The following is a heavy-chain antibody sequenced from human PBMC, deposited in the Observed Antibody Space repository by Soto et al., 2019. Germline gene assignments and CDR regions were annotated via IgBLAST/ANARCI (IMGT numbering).Heavy chain of an antibody. CDR2: IIPIFGTA. CDR1: GGTFSSYA. D-gene: IGHD3-22*01. V-gene: IGHV1-69*06. Sequence: LVKVSCKASGGTFSSYAISWVRQAPGQGLEWMGGIIPIFGTANYAQKFQGRVTITADKSTSTAYMELSSLRSEDTAVYYCARAYDSSGYLGYWGQGTLVTVSS. J-gene: IGHJ4*02. CDR3: ARAYDSSGYLGY.